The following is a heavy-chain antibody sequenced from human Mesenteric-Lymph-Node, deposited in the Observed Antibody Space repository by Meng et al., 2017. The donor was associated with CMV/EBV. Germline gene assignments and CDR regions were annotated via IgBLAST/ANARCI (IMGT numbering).Heavy chain of an antibody. D-gene: IGHD6-6*01. CDR3: ARDVASSNYYYYYGMDV. J-gene: IGHJ6*02. Sequence: GSLRLSCTVSGGSISSSSYYWGWIRQPPGKGLEWIGSIYYSGSTYYNPSLKSRVTISVDTSKNQYSLKLSSVTAADTAVYYCARDVASSNYYYYYGMDVWGQGTTVTVSS. CDR2: IYYSGST. CDR1: GGSISSSSYY. V-gene: IGHV4-39*07.